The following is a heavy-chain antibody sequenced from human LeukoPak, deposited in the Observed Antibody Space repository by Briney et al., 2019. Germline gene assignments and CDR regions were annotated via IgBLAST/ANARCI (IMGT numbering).Heavy chain of an antibody. D-gene: IGHD3-10*01. CDR2: IYHTGTT. V-gene: IGHV4-39*01. Sequence: SETLSLTCTVSGGSISSNTYYWAWIRQPPGKGLEWIGSIYHTGTTYYNPSLKSRVTISVDTSSNRFSLQLRSVTAADTATYYCASILVRGVIYYWGQGTLVTVSS. CDR3: ASILVRGVIYY. J-gene: IGHJ4*02. CDR1: GGSISSNTYY.